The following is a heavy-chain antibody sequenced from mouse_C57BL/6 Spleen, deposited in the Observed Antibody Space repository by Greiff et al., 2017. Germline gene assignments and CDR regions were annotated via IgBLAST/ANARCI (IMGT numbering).Heavy chain of an antibody. CDR1: GYAFSSSW. CDR2: IYPGDGDT. CDR3: ARRDYYGNFDY. D-gene: IGHD1-1*01. Sequence: VQLQQSGPELVKPGASVKISCKASGYAFSSSWMNWVKQRPGKGLEWIGRIYPGDGDTNYNGKFKGKATLTADKSSSTAYMQLSSLTSEDSAVYFCARRDYYGNFDYWGQGTTLTVSS. V-gene: IGHV1-82*01. J-gene: IGHJ2*01.